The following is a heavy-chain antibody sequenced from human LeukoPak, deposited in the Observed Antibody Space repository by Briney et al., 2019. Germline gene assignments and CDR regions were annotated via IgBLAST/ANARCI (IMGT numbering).Heavy chain of an antibody. CDR3: ARGGSVIVVVIDFDY. V-gene: IGHV1-46*01. CDR1: GYTLTELS. Sequence: ASVKVSCKVSGYTLTELSMHWVRQAPGQGLEWMGIINPSGGSTSYAQKFQGRVTMTRDTSTSTVYMELSSLRSEDTAVYYCARGGSVIVVVIDFDYWGQGTLVTVSS. D-gene: IGHD3-22*01. J-gene: IGHJ4*02. CDR2: INPSGGST.